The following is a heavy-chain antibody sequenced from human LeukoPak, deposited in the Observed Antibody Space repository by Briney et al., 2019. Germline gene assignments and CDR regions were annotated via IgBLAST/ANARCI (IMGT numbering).Heavy chain of an antibody. CDR1: GGSINSGNYY. Sequence: PSETLSLTCTVSGGSINSGNYYWSWMRQPAGKGLEWVGRSKSKTDGGTTDYAAPVKGRFTISRDDSKTTLYLQMNSLKTEDTAVYYCTTGVTMHPHWGQGTLVTVSS. CDR3: TTGVTMHPH. CDR2: SKSKTDGGTT. D-gene: IGHD3-10*01. V-gene: IGHV3-15*01. J-gene: IGHJ4*02.